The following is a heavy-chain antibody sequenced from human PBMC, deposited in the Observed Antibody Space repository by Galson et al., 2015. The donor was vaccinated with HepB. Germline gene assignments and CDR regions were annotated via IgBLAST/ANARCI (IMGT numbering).Heavy chain of an antibody. V-gene: IGHV3-48*02. CDR3: ARANWNDESNRFDP. Sequence: SLRLSCAASGFTFSRYSMNWVRQAPGKGLEWVSYISSSSSTIYYADSVKGRFTISRDNAKNSLYLQMNSLRDEDTAVYYCARANWNDESNRFDPWGQGTLVTVSS. D-gene: IGHD1-1*01. CDR1: GFTFSRYS. CDR2: ISSSSSTI. J-gene: IGHJ5*02.